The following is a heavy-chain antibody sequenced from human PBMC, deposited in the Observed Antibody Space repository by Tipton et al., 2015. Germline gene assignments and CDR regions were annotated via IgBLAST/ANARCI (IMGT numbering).Heavy chain of an antibody. V-gene: IGHV3-9*01. Sequence: SLRLSCVGSGFTFEDYAMHWVRQAPGKGLEWVSSINYDSHSVAYADSVKGRFTISRDNSRNTLYLQMNSLRAEDTAVYYCAKRGTVTTGVDYWGQGTLVTVSS. CDR1: GFTFEDYA. CDR2: INYDSHSV. D-gene: IGHD4-11*01. CDR3: AKRGTVTTGVDY. J-gene: IGHJ4*02.